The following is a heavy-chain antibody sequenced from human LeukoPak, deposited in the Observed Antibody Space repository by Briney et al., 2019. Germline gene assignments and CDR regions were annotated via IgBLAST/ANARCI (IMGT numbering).Heavy chain of an antibody. V-gene: IGHV3-7*01. Sequence: GGSLRLSCAASGFTFSNYWMSWVRQAPGKGLEWVANIKQDGSEKYYVDSVKGRFTISRDNAKNSLYLQMNSLRAEGTAVYYCARDRNSITMVRGTFDYWGQGTLVTVSS. CDR3: ARDRNSITMVRGTFDY. D-gene: IGHD3-10*01. CDR1: GFTFSNYW. CDR2: IKQDGSEK. J-gene: IGHJ4*02.